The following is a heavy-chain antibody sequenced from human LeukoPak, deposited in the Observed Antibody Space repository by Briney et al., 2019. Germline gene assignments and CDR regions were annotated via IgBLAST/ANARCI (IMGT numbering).Heavy chain of an antibody. CDR2: ISGSGGST. CDR3: AKDTDYDFWSGTRGGFDY. CDR1: GFTFSSYA. D-gene: IGHD3-3*01. Sequence: GGSLRLSCAASGFTFSSYAMSWVRQAPGKGLEWVSAISGSGGSTYYADSVKGRFTISRDNAKNSLYLQMNSLRAEDTALYYCAKDTDYDFWSGTRGGFDYWGQGTLVTVSS. V-gene: IGHV3-23*01. J-gene: IGHJ4*02.